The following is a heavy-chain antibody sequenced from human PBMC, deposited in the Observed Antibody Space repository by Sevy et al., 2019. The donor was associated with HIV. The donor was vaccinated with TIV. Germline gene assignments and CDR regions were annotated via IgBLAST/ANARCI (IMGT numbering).Heavy chain of an antibody. V-gene: IGHV5-51*01. D-gene: IGHD4-4*01. J-gene: IGHJ4*02. CDR1: GYKFTTYW. CDR2: IYPRDSDT. CDR3: ARHVDMTTLIGGRYYFDS. Sequence: GESLKISCKASGYKFTTYWIGWARQMPGKGLEWMGMIYPRDSDTRSSPSFQGQVTISADTSINTAYLQWSSLKASDTAMYFCARHVDMTTLIGGRYYFDSWGQGTLVTVSS.